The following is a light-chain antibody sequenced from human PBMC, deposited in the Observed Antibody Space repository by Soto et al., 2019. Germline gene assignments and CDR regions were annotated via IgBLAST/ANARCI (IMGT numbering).Light chain of an antibody. CDR1: QNVEIY. V-gene: IGKV3-11*01. Sequence: ETVLTQSPATLSLSPGERAILSCRASQNVEIYLAWYQLKPGQAPRLLIYDSSNRATGIPARFSGSGSGTDFTLTISSVEPEDFAVYYCQQRKYWPPLTFGQGTRLE. CDR3: QQRKYWPPLT. CDR2: DSS. J-gene: IGKJ5*01.